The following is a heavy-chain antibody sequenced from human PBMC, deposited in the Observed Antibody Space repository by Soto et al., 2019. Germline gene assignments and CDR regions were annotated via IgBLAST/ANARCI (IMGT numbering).Heavy chain of an antibody. CDR2: MNSDGTFI. CDR3: AKYLEKAATHTNWFDP. Sequence: GGSLRLSCVVSGFTFSSSWMHWVRQGPGKGLMWVSRMNSDGTFINYADSVKGRFTTSRDNAKDSLYLQMNSLRGEDTAVYYCAKYLEKAATHTNWFDPWGQGTLVTVSS. J-gene: IGHJ5*02. V-gene: IGHV3-74*01. D-gene: IGHD2-15*01. CDR1: GFTFSSSW.